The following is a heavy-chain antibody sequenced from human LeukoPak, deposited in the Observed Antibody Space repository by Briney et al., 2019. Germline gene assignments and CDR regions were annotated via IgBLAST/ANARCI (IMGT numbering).Heavy chain of an antibody. J-gene: IGHJ5*02. V-gene: IGHV3-21*01. D-gene: IGHD4-23*01. CDR3: ARSSNGGELDL. Sequence: GGSLRLSCGASGFIFNSFHMNWVRQAPGKGLEGVSSISGSGLYTSYGDSVRGRFTISRDDATKSVHLQMNSLRAEDTAVYYCARSSNGGELDLWGQGSLVTVSS. CDR1: GFIFNSFH. CDR2: ISGSGLYT.